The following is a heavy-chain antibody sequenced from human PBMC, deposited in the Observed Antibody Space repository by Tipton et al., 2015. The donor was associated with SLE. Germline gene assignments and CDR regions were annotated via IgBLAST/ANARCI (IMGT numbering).Heavy chain of an antibody. Sequence: SLRLSCVGSGFTFSSYAMTWVRQAPGQGLEWLSGINGNHKTDYADSVKGRFTISRDNSRSTLYLDMKMLSGEDTATYYCARKLYYYDTSNAGWFDPWGQGTLVTVSS. V-gene: IGHV3-23*01. CDR3: ARKLYYYDTSNAGWFDP. J-gene: IGHJ5*02. CDR1: GFTFSSYA. D-gene: IGHD3-22*01. CDR2: INGNHKT.